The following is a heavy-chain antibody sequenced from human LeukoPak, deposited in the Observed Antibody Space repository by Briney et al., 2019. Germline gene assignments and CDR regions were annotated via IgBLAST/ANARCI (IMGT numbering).Heavy chain of an antibody. Sequence: EASVKVSCKASGYTFTSYAMHWVRQAPGQRLEWMGWINAGNGNTKYSQKFQGRVTITRDTSASTAYMELSSLRSEDTAVYYCAREYCSSTSCYGAGIDYWGQGTLVTVSS. CDR3: AREYCSSTSCYGAGIDY. CDR2: INAGNGNT. J-gene: IGHJ4*02. V-gene: IGHV1-3*01. CDR1: GYTFTSYA. D-gene: IGHD2-2*01.